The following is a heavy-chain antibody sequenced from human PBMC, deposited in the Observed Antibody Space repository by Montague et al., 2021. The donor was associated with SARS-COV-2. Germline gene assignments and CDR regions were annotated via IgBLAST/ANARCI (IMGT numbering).Heavy chain of an antibody. Sequence: SETLSLTCTVYGGSISSSSYYWGWIRQPPGKGLERIGSIYYSGSTYYNPSLKSRVTISVDTSKNQFSLKLSSVTAADTAVYYCARQEPIVVVVAAARGWFDPWGQGTLVTVSS. CDR2: IYYSGST. V-gene: IGHV4-39*01. CDR1: GGSISSSSYY. D-gene: IGHD2-15*01. CDR3: ARQEPIVVVVAAARGWFDP. J-gene: IGHJ5*02.